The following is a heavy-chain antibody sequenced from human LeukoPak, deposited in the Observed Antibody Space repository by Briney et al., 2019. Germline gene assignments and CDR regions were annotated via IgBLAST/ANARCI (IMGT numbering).Heavy chain of an antibody. CDR2: ISGSGGST. J-gene: IGHJ4*02. V-gene: IGHV3-23*01. CDR3: AKDNSAGYCTNGVCPKPSPFDY. D-gene: IGHD2-8*01. Sequence: GGSLRLSCAASGFTFSSYAMSWVRQAPGKGLEWVSAISGSGGSTYYADSVKGRFTISRDNSKNTLYLQMNSLRAEDTAVYYCAKDNSAGYCTNGVCPKPSPFDYWGQGTLVTVSS. CDR1: GFTFSSYA.